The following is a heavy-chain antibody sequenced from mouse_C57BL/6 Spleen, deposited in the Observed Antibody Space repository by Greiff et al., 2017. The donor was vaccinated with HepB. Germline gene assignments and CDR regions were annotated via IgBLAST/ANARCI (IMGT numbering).Heavy chain of an antibody. CDR2: INPNNGGT. V-gene: IGHV1-26*01. Sequence: EVQLQQSGPELVKPGASVKISCKASGYTFTDYYMNWVKQSHGKSLEWIGDINPNNGGTSYNQKFKGKATLTVDKSSSTAYMELRSRTSEDSAVYYCASSDYYGSSCIYAMDYWGQGTSVTVSS. CDR1: GYTFTDYY. D-gene: IGHD1-1*01. J-gene: IGHJ4*01. CDR3: ASSDYYGSSCIYAMDY.